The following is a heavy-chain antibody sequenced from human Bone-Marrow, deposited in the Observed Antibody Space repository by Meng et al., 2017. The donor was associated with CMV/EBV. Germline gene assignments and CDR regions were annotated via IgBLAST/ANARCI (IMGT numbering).Heavy chain of an antibody. CDR2: INPNSGGT. V-gene: IGHV1-2*02. CDR1: GYTFTGYY. J-gene: IGHJ5*02. D-gene: IGHD2-2*01. CDR3: ARDVGGLNDQLQYNWFDP. Sequence: ASVKVSCKASGYTFTGYYMHWVRQAPGQGLEWMGWINPNSGGTNYAQKFQGRVTMTRDTSISTAYMELSRLRSDDTAVYYCARDVGGLNDQLQYNWFDPWGRGTLVTVSS.